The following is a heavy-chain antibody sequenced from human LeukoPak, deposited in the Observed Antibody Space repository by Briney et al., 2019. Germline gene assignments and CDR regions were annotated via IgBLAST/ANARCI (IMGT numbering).Heavy chain of an antibody. Sequence: ASVKVSCKASGGTFSSYAISWVRQAPGQGLEWMGGIIPIFGTANYAQKFQGRVTITADESTSTAYMGLSSLRSEDTAVYYCARDLYGDYVGFDYWGQGTLVTVSS. D-gene: IGHD4-17*01. CDR1: GGTFSSYA. J-gene: IGHJ4*02. V-gene: IGHV1-69*13. CDR2: IIPIFGTA. CDR3: ARDLYGDYVGFDY.